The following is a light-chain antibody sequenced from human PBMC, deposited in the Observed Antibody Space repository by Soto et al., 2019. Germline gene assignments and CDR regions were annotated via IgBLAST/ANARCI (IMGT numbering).Light chain of an antibody. V-gene: IGKV4-1*01. CDR1: QSVLYSSNNKHY. J-gene: IGKJ1*01. CDR3: QQDYSTLQT. Sequence: DIVMTQSPDSLAVSLGERATINCKSSQSVLYSSNNKHYLAWYQQKPGQPPKLLIYWASTRESGVPDRFSGSGSGTDFSLAISSLQAEDGAVYYCQQDYSTLQTFSQGTKVEIK. CDR2: WAS.